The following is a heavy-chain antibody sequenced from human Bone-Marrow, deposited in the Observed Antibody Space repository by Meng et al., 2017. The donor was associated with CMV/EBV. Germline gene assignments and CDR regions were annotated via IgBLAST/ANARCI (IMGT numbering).Heavy chain of an antibody. J-gene: IGHJ5*02. Sequence: GESLKISCAASGFTFNKAWMTWVRQAPGKGLEWVGRIQTKTDGGATDYAAVVKGRFTISRDDSKNTLYLQMNSLETEDTAVYYCTTLHSPATFPWGQGTLVTVSS. CDR1: GFTFNKAW. CDR3: TTLHSPATFP. D-gene: IGHD2-15*01. CDR2: IQTKTDGGAT. V-gene: IGHV3-15*01.